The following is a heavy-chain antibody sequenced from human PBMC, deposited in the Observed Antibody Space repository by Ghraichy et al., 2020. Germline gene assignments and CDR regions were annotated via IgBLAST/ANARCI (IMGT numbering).Heavy chain of an antibody. V-gene: IGHV1-2*02. CDR1: GYTFTGYY. D-gene: IGHD4-23*01. CDR3: ARIWGGNSWYFDL. J-gene: IGHJ2*01. CDR2: INPNSGGT. Sequence: ASVKVSCKASGYTFTGYYMHWVRQAPGQGLEWMGWINPNSGGTNYAQKFQGRVTMTRDTSISTAYMELSRLRSDDTAVYYCARIWGGNSWYFDLWGRGTLVTVSS.